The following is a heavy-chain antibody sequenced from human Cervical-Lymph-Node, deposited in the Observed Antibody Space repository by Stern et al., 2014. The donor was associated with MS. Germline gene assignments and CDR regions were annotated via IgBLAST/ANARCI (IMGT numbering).Heavy chain of an antibody. CDR2: ISSSRSTI. CDR1: GFTFSSYS. Sequence: EDQLVASGGGLVQPGGSLRLSCAASGFTFSSYSMNWVRQAPGKGLEWISYISSSRSTIYYADSVKGRFTISRDNAKNSLYLQMNSLRDEDTAVYYCARANYDFWSGNSSFQRYYYGMDVWGQGTTVTVSS. CDR3: ARANYDFWSGNSSFQRYYYGMDV. V-gene: IGHV3-48*02. J-gene: IGHJ6*02. D-gene: IGHD3-3*01.